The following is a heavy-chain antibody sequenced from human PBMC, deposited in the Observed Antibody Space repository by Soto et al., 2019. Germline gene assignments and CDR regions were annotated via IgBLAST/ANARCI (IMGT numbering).Heavy chain of an antibody. J-gene: IGHJ4*02. CDR2: ISTSSSTI. V-gene: IGHV3-48*01. Sequence: GGSLRLSCAASGFTFSSYSINWVRQAPGKGLECVSYISTSSSTIYYADSVKGRFTISRDNAKNSLYLQMNSLRAEDTAVYYCARANYGDYGIDYWGQGTLVTVSS. D-gene: IGHD4-17*01. CDR1: GFTFSSYS. CDR3: ARANYGDYGIDY.